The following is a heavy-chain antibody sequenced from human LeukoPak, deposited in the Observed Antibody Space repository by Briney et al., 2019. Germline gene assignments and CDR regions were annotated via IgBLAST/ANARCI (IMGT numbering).Heavy chain of an antibody. V-gene: IGHV3-11*01. CDR3: ARGHWGLDY. CDR1: GFTFSSSW. J-gene: IGHJ4*02. CDR2: ISNTGTDR. Sequence: GGSLRLSCAASGFTFSSSWMSWIRQAPGKGLEWVSYISNTGTDRNYADSVKGRFTISMDNTKTSLYLQMNSLRVEDTAVYYCARGHWGLDYWGQGALVTVSS. D-gene: IGHD7-27*01.